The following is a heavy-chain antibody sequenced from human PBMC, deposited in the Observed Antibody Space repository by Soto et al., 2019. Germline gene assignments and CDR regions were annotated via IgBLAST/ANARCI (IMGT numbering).Heavy chain of an antibody. CDR2: IYYSGST. J-gene: IGHJ4*02. Sequence: SETLSLTCTVSGGSISSYYWSWIRQPPGKGLEWIGYIYYSGSTNYNPSLKSRVTISVDTSKNQFSLKLSSVTAADTAVYYCARRAYDSSGYSFDYWGQGTLVTVSS. V-gene: IGHV4-59*08. CDR3: ARRAYDSSGYSFDY. D-gene: IGHD3-22*01. CDR1: GGSISSYY.